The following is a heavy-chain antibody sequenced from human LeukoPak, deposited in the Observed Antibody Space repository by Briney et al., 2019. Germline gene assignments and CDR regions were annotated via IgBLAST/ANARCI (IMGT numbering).Heavy chain of an antibody. CDR3: ASTYRSSPYYFDY. CDR1: GDSFTSVTDY. J-gene: IGHJ4*02. D-gene: IGHD6-13*01. Sequence: SETLSLTCTVSGDSFTSVTDYWAWIRQPPGKGLEWIASGDYSGGTYYNPSLKSRVTISVDTSKNQFSLKLSSVTAADTAVYYCASTYRSSPYYFDYWGQGTLVTVSS. V-gene: IGHV4-39*01. CDR2: GDYSGGT.